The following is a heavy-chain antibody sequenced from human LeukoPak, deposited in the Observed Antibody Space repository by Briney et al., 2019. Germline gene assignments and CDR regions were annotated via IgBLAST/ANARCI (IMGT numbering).Heavy chain of an antibody. CDR3: ARGMYDFWSGFDY. CDR2: ISSSSSYI. CDR1: GFTFSSYS. V-gene: IGHV3-21*01. D-gene: IGHD3-3*01. Sequence: TGGSLRLSCAASGFTFSSYSMNWVRQAPGKGLEWVSSISSSSSYIYYADSVKGRFTISRDSAKNSLYLQMNSLRAEDTAVYYCARGMYDFWSGFDYWGQGTLVTVSS. J-gene: IGHJ4*02.